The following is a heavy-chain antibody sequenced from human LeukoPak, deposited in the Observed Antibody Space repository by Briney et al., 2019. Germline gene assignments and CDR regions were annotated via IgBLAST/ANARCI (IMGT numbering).Heavy chain of an antibody. D-gene: IGHD2-15*01. V-gene: IGHV4-34*01. J-gene: IGHJ5*02. CDR3: VRRRRILPFDP. Sequence: SETLSLTCAVYGGSFSGYYWNWIRKPPLKGLEWIGEINHSGNTNYNPSLKSRVTISVDTSKNKFSLKLSSVTAADTAVYYCVRRRRILPFDPWGQGTLVTVSS. CDR2: INHSGNT. CDR1: GGSFSGYY.